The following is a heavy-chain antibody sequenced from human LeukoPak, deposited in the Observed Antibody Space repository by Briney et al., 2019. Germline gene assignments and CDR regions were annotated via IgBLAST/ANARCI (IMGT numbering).Heavy chain of an antibody. J-gene: IGHJ4*02. V-gene: IGHV4-4*07. Sequence: SETLSLTCTVSGGSISSYYWSWIRQPAGKGLEWIGRIYTSGSSNYNPSLKSRVTMSVDTSKNQFSLKLSSVTAADTAVYYCARESYSGSYHYYFDYWGQGTLVTVSS. CDR2: IYTSGSS. D-gene: IGHD1-26*01. CDR1: GGSISSYY. CDR3: ARESYSGSYHYYFDY.